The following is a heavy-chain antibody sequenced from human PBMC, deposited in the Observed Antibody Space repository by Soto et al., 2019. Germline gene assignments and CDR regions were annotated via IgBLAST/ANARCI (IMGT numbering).Heavy chain of an antibody. J-gene: IGHJ4*02. D-gene: IGHD3-16*01. CDR1: GYTFTNYW. CDR3: VRPNFGALTHFDF. V-gene: IGHV5-51*01. CDR2: IFPGDSDT. Sequence: PGESLKISCKAIGYTFTNYWIDWVRQTPGKGLEWMGIIFPGDSDTRYNPSFEGQVTVSADESISTAYLQWNTLKASDTAMYYCVRPNFGALTHFDFWGQGTLVTVSS.